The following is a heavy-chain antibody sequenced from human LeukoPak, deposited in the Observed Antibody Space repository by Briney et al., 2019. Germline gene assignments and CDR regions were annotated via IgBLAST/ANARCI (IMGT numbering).Heavy chain of an antibody. Sequence: GGSLRLSCAASGFTFSSYGMHWVRQAPGKGLEWVAVIWYDGSNKYYADSVKGRFTISRDNSKNTLYLQMNSLRAEDTAVYYCAKDTRRNYDFWSGLDYYYYYGMDVWGQGTTVTVSS. V-gene: IGHV3-33*06. J-gene: IGHJ6*02. D-gene: IGHD3-3*01. CDR1: GFTFSSYG. CDR2: IWYDGSNK. CDR3: AKDTRRNYDFWSGLDYYYYYGMDV.